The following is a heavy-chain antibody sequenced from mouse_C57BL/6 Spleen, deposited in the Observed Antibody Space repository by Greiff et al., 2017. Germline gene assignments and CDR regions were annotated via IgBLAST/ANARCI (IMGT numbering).Heavy chain of an antibody. CDR3: NYYGSSYDAMDY. J-gene: IGHJ4*01. CDR2: IDPENGDT. CDR1: GFNIKDDY. Sequence: EVKLQQSGAELVRPGASVKLSCTASGFNIKDDYMHWVKQRPEQGLEWIGWIDPENGDTEYASKFQGKATITADTSSNTAYLQLSSLTSEDTAVYYCNYYGSSYDAMDYWGQGTSVTVSS. D-gene: IGHD1-1*01. V-gene: IGHV14-4*01.